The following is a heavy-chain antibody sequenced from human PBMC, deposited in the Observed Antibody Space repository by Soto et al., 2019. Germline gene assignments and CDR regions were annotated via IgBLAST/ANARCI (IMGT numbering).Heavy chain of an antibody. CDR1: GGTFSSYA. J-gene: IGHJ6*02. Sequence: ASVKVSCKASGGTFSSYAISWVRQAPGQGLEWMGGIIPIFGTANYAQKFQGRVTITRDASTSTAYMELSSLRSEDTAVYYCARGMVRGVKNYYGMDVWGQGTTVTVSS. CDR3: ARGMVRGVKNYYGMDV. V-gene: IGHV1-69*05. CDR2: IIPIFGTA. D-gene: IGHD3-10*01.